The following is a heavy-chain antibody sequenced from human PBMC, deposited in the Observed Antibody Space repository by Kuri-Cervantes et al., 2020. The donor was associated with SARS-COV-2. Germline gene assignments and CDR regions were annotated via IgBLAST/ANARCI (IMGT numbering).Heavy chain of an antibody. CDR1: GFTFSSYD. Sequence: GESLKISCAASGFTFSSYDMHWVRQATGKGLEWVSAIGTAGDTYYPGSVKGRFTISRDNAKNTLYLHMNSPRAEDTAVYYCASPGLLVWGQGTLVTVSS. CDR2: IGTAGDT. CDR3: ASPGLLV. J-gene: IGHJ4*02. D-gene: IGHD6-6*01. V-gene: IGHV3-13*01.